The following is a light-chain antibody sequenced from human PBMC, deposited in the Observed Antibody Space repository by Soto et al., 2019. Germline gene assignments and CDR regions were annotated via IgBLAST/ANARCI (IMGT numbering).Light chain of an antibody. V-gene: IGLV2-8*01. CDR3: SSRSTSNNFYV. CDR1: SSDVGGYNY. CDR2: EGS. J-gene: IGLJ1*01. Sequence: QSALTQPPSASGSPGQSVTISCTGTSSDVGGYNYVSWSQQHPGKAPKLMIYEGSKRPSGVPDRFSGSKSGNTASLTVSGLQAEDEANYCCSSRSTSNNFYVFRTGSKDTDL.